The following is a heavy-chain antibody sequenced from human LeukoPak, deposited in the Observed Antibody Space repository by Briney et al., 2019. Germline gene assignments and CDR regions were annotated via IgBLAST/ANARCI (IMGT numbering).Heavy chain of an antibody. CDR1: GFTFSSYG. CDR2: MSYDGSKK. Sequence: GRSLRLSCAASGFTFSSYGMHWVRQAPGKGLEWVAVMSYDGSKKYYADSVKDRFTISRDNTKNTMYLQTNSLRAEDTAVYYCAKDMEYSYGWGGGYFDFWGQGTLVTVSS. V-gene: IGHV3-30*18. J-gene: IGHJ4*02. CDR3: AKDMEYSYGWGGGYFDF. D-gene: IGHD5-18*01.